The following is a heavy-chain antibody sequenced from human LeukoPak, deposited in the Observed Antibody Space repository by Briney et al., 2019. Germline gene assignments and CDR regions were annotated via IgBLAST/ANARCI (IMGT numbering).Heavy chain of an antibody. Sequence: SETLSLTCTVSGGSISSYYWSWIRQPPGKGLEWIGRIYTSGSTNYNPSLKSRVTMSVDTSKNQFSLKLSSVTAADTAVYYCARVGQQLVYGDAFDIWGQGTMVTVSS. D-gene: IGHD6-13*01. CDR3: ARVGQQLVYGDAFDI. CDR1: GGSISSYY. V-gene: IGHV4-4*07. CDR2: IYTSGST. J-gene: IGHJ3*02.